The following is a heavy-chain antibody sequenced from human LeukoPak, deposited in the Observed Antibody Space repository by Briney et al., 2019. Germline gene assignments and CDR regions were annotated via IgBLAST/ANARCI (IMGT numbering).Heavy chain of an antibody. J-gene: IGHJ5*02. CDR3: ARGSSSRKWFDP. CDR1: GGSFSGYY. D-gene: IGHD6-13*01. V-gene: IGHV4-34*01. CDR2: IKHSVST. Sequence: PSETLSLTCAVYGGSFSGYYWSWIRQPPGMGLEWIGEIKHSVSTNCNPSLKSRVTISVDTSKNQFSLKLSSVTAADTAVYYCARGSSSRKWFDPWGQGTLVTVSS.